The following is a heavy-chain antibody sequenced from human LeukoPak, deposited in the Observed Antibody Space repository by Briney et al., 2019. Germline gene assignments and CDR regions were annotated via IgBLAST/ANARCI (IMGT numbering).Heavy chain of an antibody. CDR1: GFTFDDYG. V-gene: IGHV3-20*01. D-gene: IGHD3-3*01. J-gene: IGHJ4*02. CDR3: ARRPMSSQEWYYFDY. CDR2: INWNGGST. Sequence: GGSLRLSCAASGFTFDDYGMSWVRQAPGKGLEWVSGINWNGGSTGYADSVKGRFTISRDNAKNSLYLQMNSLRAEDTALYHCARRPMSSQEWYYFDYWGQGTLVTVSS.